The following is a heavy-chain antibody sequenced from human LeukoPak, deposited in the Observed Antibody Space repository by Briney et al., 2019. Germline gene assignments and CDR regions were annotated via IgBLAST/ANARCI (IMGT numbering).Heavy chain of an antibody. J-gene: IGHJ5*02. CDR1: GFTFSSYD. CDR2: IGTAGDT. CDR3: ARGSQSWFDP. V-gene: IGHV3-13*01. Sequence: GGSLRLSCAASGFTFSSYDMHWVRQAPGKGLEWVSAIGTAGDTYYPGSVKGRFTISRENAKNSLYLQVNSLRAGDTAAYYCARGSQSWFDPWGQGTLVTVSS. D-gene: IGHD4-11*01.